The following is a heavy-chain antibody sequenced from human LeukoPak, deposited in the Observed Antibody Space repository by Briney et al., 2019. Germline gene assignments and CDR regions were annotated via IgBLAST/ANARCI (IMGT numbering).Heavy chain of an antibody. CDR3: ASASGGAATGFYFDL. Sequence: GGSLRPSCPASGSTFSTYARTWVRQPPGKGLEWVAVISYDGSNKYYADSVKGRFTISRDNSNNTLNLQMNSLTSDDTAVYYCASASGGAATGFYFDLWGQGTLVTVSS. J-gene: IGHJ4*02. V-gene: IGHV3-30*03. D-gene: IGHD6-13*01. CDR1: GSTFSTYA. CDR2: ISYDGSNK.